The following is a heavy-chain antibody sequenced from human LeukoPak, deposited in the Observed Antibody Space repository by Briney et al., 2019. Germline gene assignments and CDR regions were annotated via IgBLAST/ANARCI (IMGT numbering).Heavy chain of an antibody. Sequence: GGSLRLSCAASGFTFSGYWMSWVRQAPGKGLEWVANIKPDGSDKAYVDSVKGRFTISRDNTKNSLYLQMSSLRAEDTTVYYCARAMTWGQGTLVSVSS. CDR3: ARAMT. J-gene: IGHJ5*02. V-gene: IGHV3-7*01. CDR2: IKPDGSDK. CDR1: GFTFSGYW.